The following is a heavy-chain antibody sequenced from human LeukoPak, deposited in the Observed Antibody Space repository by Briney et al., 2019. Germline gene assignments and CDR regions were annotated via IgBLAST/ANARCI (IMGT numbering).Heavy chain of an antibody. CDR1: GYTFTAYL. CDR2: INPNGGGT. V-gene: IGHV1-2*02. CDR3: ARDSVYYGGPGAPVI. J-gene: IGHJ3*02. D-gene: IGHD4-23*01. Sequence: EASVKVSCTASGYTFTAYLIHWVRQAPGQGPEWMAWINPNGGGTNYAEKFQGRVTMTRDTSISTAYMELSRLSSDDTAIYYCARDSVYYGGPGAPVIWGQGTMVTVSS.